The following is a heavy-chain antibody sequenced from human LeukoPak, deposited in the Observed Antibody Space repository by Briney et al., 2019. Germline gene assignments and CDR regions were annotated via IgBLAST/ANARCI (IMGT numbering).Heavy chain of an antibody. CDR3: AKDIAAAGGPCAY. Sequence: GGSLRLSGAASGFTFSGYDMHWVRQAPGKGLEWVALIRSDGSDKCYADSVKGRFTISRDNSKNTVFLQMNSLRAEDTAVYYCAKDIAAAGGPCAYWGRGTLVTVSS. V-gene: IGHV3-30*02. CDR1: GFTFSGYD. D-gene: IGHD6-13*01. CDR2: IRSDGSDK. J-gene: IGHJ4*02.